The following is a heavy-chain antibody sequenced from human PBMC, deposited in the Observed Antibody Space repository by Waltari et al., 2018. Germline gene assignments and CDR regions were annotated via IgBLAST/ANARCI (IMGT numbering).Heavy chain of an antibody. CDR2: MYYRGTT. V-gene: IGHV4-38-2*02. CDR1: NFYISNGYY. J-gene: IGHJ4*02. D-gene: IGHD3-10*01. CDR3: ARDVEGDGVLYGSPRRFDY. Sequence: QVQLQESGPGLVKPSETLSLTCAVSNFYISNGYYWGWIRQPPGKGLEWIGSMYYRGTTYYIPSLKGRFTISVDTSKNNLFLNLNSVTAADTAVYYCARDVEGDGVLYGSPRRFDYWGQGILVTVSS.